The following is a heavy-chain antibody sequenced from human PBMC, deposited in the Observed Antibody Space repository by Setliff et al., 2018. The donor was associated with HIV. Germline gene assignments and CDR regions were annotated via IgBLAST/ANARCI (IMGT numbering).Heavy chain of an antibody. CDR3: ARGHYDSSGYLYYFDF. CDR2: ISPIVGIP. Sequence: ASVKVSCKASGGTLSTYAISWVRQAPGQGLEWMGGISPIVGIPNYSQTFQGRVAITADKSTSTAYMELSRLRSEDTAVYYCARGHYDSSGYLYYFDFWGQGTLVTVSS. J-gene: IGHJ4*02. D-gene: IGHD3-22*01. V-gene: IGHV1-69*10. CDR1: GGTLSTYA.